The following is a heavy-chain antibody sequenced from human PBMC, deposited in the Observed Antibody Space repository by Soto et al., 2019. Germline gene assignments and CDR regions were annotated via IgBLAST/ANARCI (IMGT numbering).Heavy chain of an antibody. D-gene: IGHD4-17*01. CDR2: IIPIFGTA. J-gene: IGHJ4*02. CDR3: ASPGAREGDYDFEY. V-gene: IGHV1-69*01. Sequence: QDNGQGLEWMGGIIPIFGTANYAQKFQGRVTITADESTSTAYMELSSLRSEDTAVYYCASPGAREGDYDFEYWGQGSLVTVSS.